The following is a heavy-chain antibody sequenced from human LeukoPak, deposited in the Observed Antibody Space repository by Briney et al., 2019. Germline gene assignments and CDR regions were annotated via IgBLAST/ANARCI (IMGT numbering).Heavy chain of an antibody. CDR1: GFTFSSYW. CDR3: ARGPLIAAAGTW. CDR2: INQDGTEK. V-gene: IGHV3-7*03. D-gene: IGHD6-13*01. J-gene: IGHJ4*02. Sequence: TGGSLGLSCAASGFTFSSYWMSWVRQAPGEGLEWVAKINQDGTEKAYVDSVRGRFTISRDNAKNSLFLQMNSLRAEDTAVYYCARGPLIAAAGTWWGQGTLVTVSS.